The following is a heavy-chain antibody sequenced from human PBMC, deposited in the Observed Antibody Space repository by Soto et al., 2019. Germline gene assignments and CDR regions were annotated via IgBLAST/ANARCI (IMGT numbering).Heavy chain of an antibody. Sequence: QVQLVQSGAEVKKPGSSVKVSCKASGGTFSSYAISWVRQAPGQGLEWMGGIIPIFGTANYAQKFQGRVTITADESASTAYRELGGLRSEDRAVYYGGRGGDSGGGYYFDSWGQGTLVPVSS. J-gene: IGHJ4*02. CDR3: GRGGDSGGGYYFDS. CDR1: GGTFSSYA. CDR2: IIPIFGTA. D-gene: IGHD2-15*01. V-gene: IGHV1-69*01.